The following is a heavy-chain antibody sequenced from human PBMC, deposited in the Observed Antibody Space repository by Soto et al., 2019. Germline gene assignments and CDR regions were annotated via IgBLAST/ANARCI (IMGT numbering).Heavy chain of an antibody. D-gene: IGHD3-10*01. J-gene: IGHJ4*02. V-gene: IGHV3-30-3*01. Sequence: GGSLRLSCAASGFTFSSYAMHWVRQAPGKGLEWVAVISYDGSNKYCADSVKGRFTISRDNSKNTLYLQMNSLRAEDTAVYYCARVGTLVRGTYYFDSWGQGTLVTVSS. CDR3: ARVGTLVRGTYYFDS. CDR2: ISYDGSNK. CDR1: GFTFSSYA.